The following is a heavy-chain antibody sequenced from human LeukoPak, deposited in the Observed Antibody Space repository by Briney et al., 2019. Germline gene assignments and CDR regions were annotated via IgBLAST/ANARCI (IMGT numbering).Heavy chain of an antibody. CDR1: GGSISSSSYC. V-gene: IGHV4-39*01. J-gene: IGHJ4*02. CDR3: ARHIVGGYPYYFDY. D-gene: IGHD3-22*01. CDR2: ICYSGST. Sequence: NPSETLSLTCTVSGGSISSSSYCWGWIRQPPGKGLEWIGSICYSGSTYYNPSLKSRVTISVDTSKNQFSLKLSSVTDADTAVYYCARHIVGGYPYYFDYWGQGTLVTVSS.